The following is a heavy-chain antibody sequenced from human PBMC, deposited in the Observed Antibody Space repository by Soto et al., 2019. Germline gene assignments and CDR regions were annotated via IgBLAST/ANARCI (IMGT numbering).Heavy chain of an antibody. Sequence: GGSLRLSCAASGFTFSSYAMSWVRQAPGKGLEWVSAISGSGGSTYYADSVKGRFTISRDNSKNTLYLQMNSLRAEDTAVYYCARGDVDIVATNNYYYYGMDVWGQGTTVTVSS. D-gene: IGHD5-12*01. J-gene: IGHJ6*02. CDR2: ISGSGGST. CDR1: GFTFSSYA. V-gene: IGHV3-23*01. CDR3: ARGDVDIVATNNYYYYGMDV.